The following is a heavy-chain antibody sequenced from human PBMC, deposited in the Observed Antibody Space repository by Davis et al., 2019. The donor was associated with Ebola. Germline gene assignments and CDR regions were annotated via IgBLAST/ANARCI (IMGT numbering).Heavy chain of an antibody. CDR3: AHKMSGSYSSPVTPGFDY. CDR2: IYWDDDT. V-gene: IGHV2-5*02. CDR1: GFSLKTVGRG. J-gene: IGHJ4*02. D-gene: IGHD3-10*01. Sequence: SGPTLVKPTQTVTLTCSFTGFSLKTVGRGVGWIRQPPGKPLEWLGIIYWDDDTRYSPSLKGRLTITSDTSKNEVVLTMANMDPVDTATYYCAHKMSGSYSSPVTPGFDYWGQGTLVSVSS.